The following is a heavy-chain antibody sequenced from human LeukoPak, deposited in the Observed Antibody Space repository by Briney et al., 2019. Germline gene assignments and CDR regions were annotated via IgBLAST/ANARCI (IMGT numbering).Heavy chain of an antibody. V-gene: IGHV3-48*01. CDR1: GFTFSSYS. Sequence: QPGGSLRLSCAASGFTFSSYSMNWVRQAPGKGLEWVSYISSSSSTIYYADSVKGRFTISRDNSKNTLYLQMNSLRAEDTAVFYCVRSRPLDYWGQGTLVTVSS. CDR2: ISSSSSTI. J-gene: IGHJ4*02. CDR3: VRSRPLDY.